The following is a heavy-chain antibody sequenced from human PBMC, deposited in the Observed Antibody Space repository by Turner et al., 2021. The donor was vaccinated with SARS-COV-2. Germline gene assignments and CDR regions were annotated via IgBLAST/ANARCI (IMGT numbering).Heavy chain of an antibody. CDR3: ARHSPELRGDYFDY. Sequence: QLQLQESGPGLVKPSETLSLTCTVSGGSISSSSYYWGWIRQPPGKGLEWIGNIYYSGRTYYNPSLKSRVTISVDTSKNQFSLKLSSVTAADTAVYYCARHSPELRGDYFDYWGQGTLVTVSS. CDR1: GGSISSSSYY. CDR2: IYYSGRT. J-gene: IGHJ4*02. V-gene: IGHV4-39*01. D-gene: IGHD1-26*01.